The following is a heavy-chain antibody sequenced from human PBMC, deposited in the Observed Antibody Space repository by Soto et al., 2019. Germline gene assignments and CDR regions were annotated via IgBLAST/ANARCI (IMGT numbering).Heavy chain of an antibody. V-gene: IGHV3-13*05. CDR3: ARAYTGRLPRRADYYYAMDV. CDR1: GVSVSNFD. D-gene: IGHD2-2*02. Sequence: GWCLSLACATSGVSVSNFDMHWVRQVPGKGLDWVSAIGAARDPYYLGSVKGRFTISRENAKNSVYLQMNDLRAGDSAVYYCARAYTGRLPRRADYYYAMDVWGQGTTVTVSS. J-gene: IGHJ6*02. CDR2: IGAARDP.